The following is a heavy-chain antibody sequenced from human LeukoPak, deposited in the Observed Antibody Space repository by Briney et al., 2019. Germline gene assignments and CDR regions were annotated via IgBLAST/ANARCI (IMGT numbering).Heavy chain of an antibody. J-gene: IGHJ6*02. D-gene: IGHD1-7*01. CDR3: ARESRNYYYYYGMDV. Sequence: PSETLSLTCAVYGGSFSGYYWSWIRQPPGKGLEWIGEINHSGSTNYNPSLKSRVTISVDTSKNQFPLKLSSVTAADTAVYYCARESRNYYYYYGMDVWGQGTTVTVSS. V-gene: IGHV4-34*01. CDR1: GGSFSGYY. CDR2: INHSGST.